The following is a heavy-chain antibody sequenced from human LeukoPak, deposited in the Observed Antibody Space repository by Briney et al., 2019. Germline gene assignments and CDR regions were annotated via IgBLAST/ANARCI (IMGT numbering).Heavy chain of an antibody. CDR3: ANAGPGLSYYAGYFDS. V-gene: IGHV3-7*03. J-gene: IGHJ4*02. Sequence: GGSLRLSCAASGFTFSSYWMTWVRQAPGKGLEWVANIKQDGTEKYYVDSAKGRFTISRDNAKSSLYLQMDSLRGEDTAVYYCANAGPGLSYYAGYFDSWGQGTLVTVSS. CDR2: IKQDGTEK. CDR1: GFTFSSYW. D-gene: IGHD1-26*01.